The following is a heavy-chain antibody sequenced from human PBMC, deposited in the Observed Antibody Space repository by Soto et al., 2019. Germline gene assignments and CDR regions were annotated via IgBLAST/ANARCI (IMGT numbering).Heavy chain of an antibody. V-gene: IGHV3-30*03. J-gene: IGHJ4*02. D-gene: IGHD3-22*01. CDR2: ISYDGSNK. CDR1: GFTFSSYG. CDR3: AVENLYDSSGYFDY. Sequence: QVQLVESGGGVVQPGRSLRLSCAASGFTFSSYGMHWVRQAPGKGLEWVAVISYDGSNKYYADSVKGRFTISRDNSKNTLYLQMNSLRAEDTAVYYCAVENLYDSSGYFDYWGQGTLVTVSS.